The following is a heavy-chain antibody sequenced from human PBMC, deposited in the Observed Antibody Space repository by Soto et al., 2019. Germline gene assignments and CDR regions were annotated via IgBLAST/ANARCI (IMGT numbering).Heavy chain of an antibody. CDR3: ARSAKGNWRPGLDNWFDP. CDR2: ISDTGRDR. V-gene: IGHV3-21*06. D-gene: IGHD3-3*01. J-gene: IGHJ5*02. CDR1: GFTFTDYS. Sequence: PGGSLRLSCAASGFTFTDYSLNWVRQAPGEGLAWVSSISDTGRDRFYADSVEGRFTVSRDNARNLVYLQMSSLRVDDTAIYYCARSAKGNWRPGLDNWFDPWGQGTLVTVSS.